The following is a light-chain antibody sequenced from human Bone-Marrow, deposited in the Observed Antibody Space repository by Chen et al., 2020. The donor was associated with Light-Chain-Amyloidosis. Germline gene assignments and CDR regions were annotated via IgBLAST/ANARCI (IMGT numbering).Light chain of an antibody. CDR2: DAS. Sequence: EIVLTQSPATLSLSPGERATLSCRASQSVGSCLPWHLPKPGQAPRLLICDASTRATGIPARFRGSGSGTDFTLTICSLEPEDFALYYCQQRSNWRTFGQGTKVEIK. V-gene: IGKV3-11*01. CDR1: QSVGSC. J-gene: IGKJ1*01. CDR3: QQRSNWRT.